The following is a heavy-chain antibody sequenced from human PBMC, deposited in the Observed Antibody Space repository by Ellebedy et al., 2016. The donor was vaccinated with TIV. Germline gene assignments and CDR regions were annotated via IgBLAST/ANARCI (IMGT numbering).Heavy chain of an antibody. CDR2: VFHSGST. CDR3: ARHVASSSSGSHFDS. J-gene: IGHJ4*02. CDR1: GGSIGRYY. Sequence: SETLSLXXSVSGGSIGRYYWSWIRQSPGKGLEWIGYVFHSGSTNYNPSLKSRVTISVDTSKNQFSLRLNSVTAADTALYFSARHVASSSSGSHFDSWGQGALVTVS. V-gene: IGHV4-59*08. D-gene: IGHD3-10*01.